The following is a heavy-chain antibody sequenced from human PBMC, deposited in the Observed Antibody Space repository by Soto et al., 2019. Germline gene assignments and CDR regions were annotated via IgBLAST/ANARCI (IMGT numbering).Heavy chain of an antibody. CDR1: GFTFSSYA. V-gene: IGHV3-23*01. J-gene: IGHJ4*02. Sequence: GGSLRLFCAASGFTFSSYAMSWVRQAPGKGLEWVSAISGSGGSTYYADSVKGRFTISRDNSKNTLYLQMNSLRAEDTAVYYCAKDGHSSSWIPVEVYYFDYWGQGTLVTVSS. D-gene: IGHD6-13*01. CDR3: AKDGHSSSWIPVEVYYFDY. CDR2: ISGSGGST.